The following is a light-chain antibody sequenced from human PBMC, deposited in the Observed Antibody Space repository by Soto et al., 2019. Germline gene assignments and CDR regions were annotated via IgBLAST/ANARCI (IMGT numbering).Light chain of an antibody. J-gene: IGKJ2*01. CDR2: AAS. CDR1: QGIRND. CDR3: LQDYNYPYI. Sequence: AVQMTQSPSSLAASLGDRVTITCRASQGIRNDLGWYQQKPGKAPKLLIYAASSLQSGVPSRFSGSGSGTDSTLTISSLQPEDFETYYCLQDYNYPYIFGQGTKVDIK. V-gene: IGKV1-6*01.